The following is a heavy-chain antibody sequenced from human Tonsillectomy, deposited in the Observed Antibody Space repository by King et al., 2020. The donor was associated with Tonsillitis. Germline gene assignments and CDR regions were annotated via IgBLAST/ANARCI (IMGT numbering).Heavy chain of an antibody. D-gene: IGHD4-17*01. Sequence: VQLVESGGGLGKPGGSLRLSCAASGFSFSDYYMSWIRQAPGKGLEWVSYISSSSYYTSYADSVKGRFTISRDNAKNSLYLQMDSLRAEDTAVYYCARFHDYARGPRASYFDYWGQGTLVTVSS. CDR1: GFSFSDYY. CDR2: ISSSSYYT. V-gene: IGHV3-11*05. J-gene: IGHJ4*02. CDR3: ARFHDYARGPRASYFDY.